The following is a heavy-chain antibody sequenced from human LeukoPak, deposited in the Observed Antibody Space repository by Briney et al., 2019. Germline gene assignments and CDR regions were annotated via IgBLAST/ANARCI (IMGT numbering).Heavy chain of an antibody. J-gene: IGHJ4*02. D-gene: IGHD5-24*01. CDR2: ISSSGSTI. V-gene: IGHV3-48*03. CDR1: GFTFSSYE. Sequence: PGGSLRLSCAASGFTFSSYEMNWVRQAPGKGLEWVSYISSSGSTIYYADSVKGRFTISRDNAKNSLYLQMNSLRAEDTAVYYCARDGRDDYNFGGKKANDYWGQGTLVTVSS. CDR3: ARDGRDDYNFGGKKANDY.